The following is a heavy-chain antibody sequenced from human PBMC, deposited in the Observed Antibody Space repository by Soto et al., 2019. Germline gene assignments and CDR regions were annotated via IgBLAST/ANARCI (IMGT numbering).Heavy chain of an antibody. CDR1: GGSISSNDYY. V-gene: IGHV4-31*03. D-gene: IGHD1-26*01. CDR3: ARVDTSMGATCVSY. Sequence: SETLSLTCTVSGGSISSNDYYWDWIRQSPGKGLEWIGYIYYSGSTYYNPSLKSRVTISVDTSKNQFSLKLSSVTAADTAVYYCARVDTSMGATCVSYWGQGTLVTVSS. J-gene: IGHJ4*02. CDR2: IYYSGST.